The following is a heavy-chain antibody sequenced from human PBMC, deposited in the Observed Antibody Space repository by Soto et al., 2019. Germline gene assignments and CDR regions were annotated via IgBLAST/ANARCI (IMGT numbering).Heavy chain of an antibody. J-gene: IGHJ4*02. CDR2: IYSGGST. CDR3: ASARNYYDSSGYYSGDY. V-gene: IGHV3-53*02. D-gene: IGHD3-22*01. Sequence: EVQLVETGGGLIQPGGSLRLSCAASGFTVSSNYMSWVRQAPGKGLEWVSVIYSGGSTYYADSVKGRFTISRDNSKNKLYLQMNSLRAEDTAVYYCASARNYYDSSGYYSGDYWGQGTLVTVSS. CDR1: GFTVSSNY.